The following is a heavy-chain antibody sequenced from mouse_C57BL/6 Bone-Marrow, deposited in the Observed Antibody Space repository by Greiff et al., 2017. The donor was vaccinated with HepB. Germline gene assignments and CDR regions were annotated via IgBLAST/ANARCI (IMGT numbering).Heavy chain of an antibody. Sequence: VQLQHSGPELVKPGASVKISCKASGYSFTGYYMNWVKQSPEKSLEWIGEINPSTGGTTYNQKFKAKATLTVDKSSSTAYMQLKSLTSEDSAVYYCARMGTGTWFAYWGQGTLVTVSA. V-gene: IGHV1-42*01. CDR2: INPSTGGT. J-gene: IGHJ3*01. D-gene: IGHD4-1*01. CDR3: ARMGTGTWFAY. CDR1: GYSFTGYY.